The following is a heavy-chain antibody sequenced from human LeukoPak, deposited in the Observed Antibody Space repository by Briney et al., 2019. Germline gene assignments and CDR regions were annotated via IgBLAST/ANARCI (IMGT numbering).Heavy chain of an antibody. CDR1: GCTFSSYA. CDR3: ARSPGIAAAGYLDY. Sequence: SVKVSCKASGCTFSSYAISWVRQAPGQGLEWMGRILPILGIANYAQKFQGRVTITADKSTSTAYMELSSLRSEDTAVYYCARSPGIAAAGYLDYWGQGTLVTVSS. CDR2: ILPILGIA. V-gene: IGHV1-69*04. J-gene: IGHJ4*02. D-gene: IGHD6-13*01.